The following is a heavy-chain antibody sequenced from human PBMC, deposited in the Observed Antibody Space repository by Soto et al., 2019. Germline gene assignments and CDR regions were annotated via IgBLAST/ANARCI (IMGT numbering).Heavy chain of an antibody. V-gene: IGHV3-33*01. J-gene: IGHJ4*02. CDR2: IWYDGSNK. CDR3: ARDLLAAAGTGLDY. CDR1: GFTFSSYG. Sequence: GGSLRLSCAASGFTFSSYGMHWVRQAPGKGLEWVAVIWYDGSNKYYADSVKGRFTISRDNSKNTLYLQMNSLRAEDTAVYYCARDLLAAAGTGLDYWGQGTLVTVSS. D-gene: IGHD6-13*01.